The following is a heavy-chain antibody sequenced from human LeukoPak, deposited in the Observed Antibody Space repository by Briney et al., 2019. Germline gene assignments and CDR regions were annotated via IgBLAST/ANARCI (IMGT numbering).Heavy chain of an antibody. V-gene: IGHV3-30*02. Sequence: PGGSLRLSCAASGFTFSSYGMHWVRQAPGKGLEWVAFIRYDGSNKYYADSVKGRFTISRDNSKNTLYLQMNSLRAEDTAVYYCANAGYSSSWSRFDYWGQGTLVTVSS. J-gene: IGHJ4*02. D-gene: IGHD6-13*01. CDR3: ANAGYSSSWSRFDY. CDR1: GFTFSSYG. CDR2: IRYDGSNK.